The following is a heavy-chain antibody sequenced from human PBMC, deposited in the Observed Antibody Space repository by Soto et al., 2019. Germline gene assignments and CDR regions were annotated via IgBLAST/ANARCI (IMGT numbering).Heavy chain of an antibody. V-gene: IGHV3-7*01. D-gene: IGHD3-9*01. Sequence: GGSLRLSCAASGFTFSSYWMTWVRQAPGKGLEWVANIKQDGSEKYYVDSVKGRFTISRDNAKNSLYLQMNSLRAEDTAVYYCARDSALYYDILTGYYSRFDYWGQGTLVTVSS. CDR2: IKQDGSEK. J-gene: IGHJ4*02. CDR3: ARDSALYYDILTGYYSRFDY. CDR1: GFTFSSYW.